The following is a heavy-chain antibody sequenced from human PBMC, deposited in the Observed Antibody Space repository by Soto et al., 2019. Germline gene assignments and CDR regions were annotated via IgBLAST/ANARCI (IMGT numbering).Heavy chain of an antibody. J-gene: IGHJ4*02. CDR3: TRHWDWGSLGY. CDR1: GYSISSSNW. Sequence: XXTLSLAFAVSGYSISSSNWWGWIRQPPGKGLEWIGFIYYSGSINYNPSFESRVAISVDTSKNQFSLNLTSVTAADTAVYYCTRHWDWGSLGYWGQGTLVTVS. D-gene: IGHD3-16*01. CDR2: IYYSGSI. V-gene: IGHV4-28*05.